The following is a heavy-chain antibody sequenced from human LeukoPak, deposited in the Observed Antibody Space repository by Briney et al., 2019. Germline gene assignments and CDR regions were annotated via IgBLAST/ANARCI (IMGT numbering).Heavy chain of an antibody. CDR2: IYSGGST. D-gene: IGHD3-9*01. CDR1: GFTVSSNY. Sequence: GGSLRLSCAASGFTVSSNYMSWVRRAPGKGLEWVSVIYSGGSTYYADSVKGRFTISRDNSKNTLYLQMNSLRAEDTAVYYCARSKGGILTGYWVHWGQGTLVTVSS. J-gene: IGHJ4*02. V-gene: IGHV3-53*01. CDR3: ARSKGGILTGYWVH.